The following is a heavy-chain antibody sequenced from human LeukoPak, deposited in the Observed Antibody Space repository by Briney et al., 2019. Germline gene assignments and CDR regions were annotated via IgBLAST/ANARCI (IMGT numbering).Heavy chain of an antibody. CDR3: ARHRPSGSYYS. D-gene: IGHD1-26*01. CDR2: ISSSGSTI. CDR1: GLTFSSYE. Sequence: GGSLRLSCAASGLTFSSYEMNWVRQAPGKGLEWVSYISSSGSTIYYADSVKGRFTISRDNAKNSLYLQMNSLRAEDTAVYYCARHRPSGSYYSWGQGTLVTVSS. J-gene: IGHJ4*02. V-gene: IGHV3-48*03.